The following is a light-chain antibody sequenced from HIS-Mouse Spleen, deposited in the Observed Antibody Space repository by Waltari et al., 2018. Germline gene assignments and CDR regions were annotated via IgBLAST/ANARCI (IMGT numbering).Light chain of an antibody. V-gene: IGKV1-27*01. J-gene: IGKJ3*01. CDR3: QQYDNLHRLT. CDR1: QGISNY. CDR2: AAS. Sequence: DIQMTQSPSSLSASVGDRVTITCRASQGISNYLAWYQQKPGKVPKLLIYAASTLQSGVPSRFSGSGSGTDFTFTISSLQPEDIATYYCQQYDNLHRLTFGPGTKVDIK.